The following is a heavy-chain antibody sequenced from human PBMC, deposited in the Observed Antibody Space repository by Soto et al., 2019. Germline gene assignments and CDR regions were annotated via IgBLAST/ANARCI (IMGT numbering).Heavy chain of an antibody. CDR2: ISAYNGNT. D-gene: IGHD3-22*01. J-gene: IGHJ4*02. CDR1: GYTFTSYG. CDR3: ARNLRDSSGYYYFDY. Sequence: ASVKVSCKASGYTFTSYGISWVRQAPGQGLEWMGWISAYNGNTNYAQKLQGRVTMTADESTSTAYMELSSLRSEDTAVYYCARNLRDSSGYYYFDYWGQGTLVTVSS. V-gene: IGHV1-18*01.